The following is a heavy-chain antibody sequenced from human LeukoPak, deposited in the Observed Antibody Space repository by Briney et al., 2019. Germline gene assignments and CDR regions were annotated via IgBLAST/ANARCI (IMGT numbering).Heavy chain of an antibody. D-gene: IGHD5-12*01. CDR2: IYTSGST. CDR1: GGSISSYY. J-gene: IGHJ4*02. V-gene: IGHV4-4*08. Sequence: SETLSLTCTVSGGSISSYYWSWIRQPPGKGLEWIGRIYTSGSTNYNPSLKSRVTISVDTSKNQFSLKLSSVTAADTAVYYCARARSTLYSGYDFDYWGQGTLVTVSS. CDR3: ARARSTLYSGYDFDY.